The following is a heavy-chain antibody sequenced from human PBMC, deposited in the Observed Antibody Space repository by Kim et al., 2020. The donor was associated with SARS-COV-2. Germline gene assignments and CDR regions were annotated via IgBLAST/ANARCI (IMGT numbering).Heavy chain of an antibody. CDR1: GFTFSGSA. J-gene: IGHJ4*02. CDR2: IRSKANSYAT. V-gene: IGHV3-73*01. Sequence: GGSLRLSCAASGFTFSGSAMHWVRQASGKGLEWVGRIRSKANSYATAYAASVKGRFNISRDDSKNTAYLQMNSLKTEDTAVYYCTSHPGPPQGWGQGTLVTVSS. CDR3: TSHPGPPQG.